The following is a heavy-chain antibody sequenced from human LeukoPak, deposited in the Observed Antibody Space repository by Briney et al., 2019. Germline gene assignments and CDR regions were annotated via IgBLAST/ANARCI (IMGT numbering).Heavy chain of an antibody. CDR2: IYYSGST. CDR3: ARTAREDSSSWLYYFDY. V-gene: IGHV4-39*07. Sequence: SETLSLTCTVSGGSIRSSSYYWGWVRQPPGKGLEWIGNIYYSGSTYYKPSLKSRVTMSVDTSKNQFSLKLSSVTAADTAVYYCARTAREDSSSWLYYFDYWGQGTLVTVSS. CDR1: GGSIRSSSYY. D-gene: IGHD6-13*01. J-gene: IGHJ4*02.